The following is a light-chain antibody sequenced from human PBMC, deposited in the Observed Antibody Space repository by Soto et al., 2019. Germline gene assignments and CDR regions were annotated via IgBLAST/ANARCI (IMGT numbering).Light chain of an antibody. V-gene: IGLV2-23*02. CDR2: EVN. Sequence: QSVLTQPASVSGSPGQSITISCTGTSSDVGTYTLVSWYQQHPGKAPKLVIYEVNKRPAGVSKRFSGSKSGDTASLTISRLQAEGEADYYCSSYAGAITFYVFGTGTKVTVL. CDR1: SSDVGTYTL. J-gene: IGLJ1*01. CDR3: SSYAGAITFYV.